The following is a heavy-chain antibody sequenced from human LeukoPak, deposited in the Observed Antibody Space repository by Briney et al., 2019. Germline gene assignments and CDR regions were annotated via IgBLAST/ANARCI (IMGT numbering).Heavy chain of an antibody. Sequence: SVKVSCKASGGTFSSYAISWVRQAPGQGLEWMGGIIPIFGTANYAQKFQGRVTITADESTSTAYMELSSLRSEDTAVYYCARAYYDILTTVNWFDPWGQGTLVTVSS. J-gene: IGHJ5*02. CDR2: IIPIFGTA. CDR3: ARAYYDILTTVNWFDP. D-gene: IGHD3-9*01. CDR1: GGTFSSYA. V-gene: IGHV1-69*13.